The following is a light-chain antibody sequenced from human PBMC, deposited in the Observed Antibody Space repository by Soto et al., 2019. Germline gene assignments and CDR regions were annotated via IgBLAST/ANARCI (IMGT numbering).Light chain of an antibody. V-gene: IGKV1-39*01. CDR1: QSIRTY. Sequence: QMTQSPSSLSASVGDRVTITCRASQSIRTYVNWYQQKPGKAPNLLIYGAPSLQSGVPSRFSGSGSGTDFTLTISSLQPDDFATYYCQQSFNTPLTFGQGTKVEIK. CDR2: GAP. J-gene: IGKJ1*01. CDR3: QQSFNTPLT.